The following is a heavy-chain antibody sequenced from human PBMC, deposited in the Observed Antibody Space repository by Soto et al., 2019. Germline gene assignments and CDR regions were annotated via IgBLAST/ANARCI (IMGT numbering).Heavy chain of an antibody. Sequence: PSETLSLTCTVSGGSISSGDFYWTWIRQPPGKGLEWIGHIFYSGSTYYNPSLKSRIAISVDTSRNQFSLKVNSVTAADTAVYYCARLPFFCSGGRCNYNFYGLDVWGQGTTVTVYS. CDR3: ARLPFFCSGGRCNYNFYGLDV. CDR1: GGSISSGDFY. D-gene: IGHD3-3*01. V-gene: IGHV4-30-4*01. CDR2: IFYSGST. J-gene: IGHJ6*02.